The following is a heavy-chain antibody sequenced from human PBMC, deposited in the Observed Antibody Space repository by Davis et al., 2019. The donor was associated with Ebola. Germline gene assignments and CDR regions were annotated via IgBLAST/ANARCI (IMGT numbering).Heavy chain of an antibody. CDR2: IYHSGST. Sequence: MPSETLSLTCAVYGGSFSGYYWSWIRQPPGKGLEWIGYIYHSGSTYYNPSLKSRVTISVDRSKNQFSLKLSSVTAADTAVYYCAGGYDFWSGHYYYGMDVWGQGTTVTVSS. V-gene: IGHV4-34*01. CDR1: GGSFSGYY. CDR3: AGGYDFWSGHYYYGMDV. D-gene: IGHD3-3*01. J-gene: IGHJ6*02.